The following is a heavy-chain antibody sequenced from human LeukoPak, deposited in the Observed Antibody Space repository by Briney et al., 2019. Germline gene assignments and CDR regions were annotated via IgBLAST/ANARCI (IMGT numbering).Heavy chain of an antibody. J-gene: IGHJ4*02. CDR2: ISGSGGST. CDR3: AKVRYDSSGYQSPYFDY. V-gene: IGHV3-23*01. CDR1: GFTFSSYA. D-gene: IGHD3-22*01. Sequence: SGGSLRLSCAASGFTFSSYAMSWVRRAPGKGLEWVSVISGSGGSTYYADSVKGRFTISRDNSKNTLYLQMNSLRAEDTAVYYCAKVRYDSSGYQSPYFDYWGQGILVTVSS.